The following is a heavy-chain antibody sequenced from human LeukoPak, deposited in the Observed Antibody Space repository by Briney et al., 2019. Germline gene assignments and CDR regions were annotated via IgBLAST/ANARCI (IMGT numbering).Heavy chain of an antibody. J-gene: IGHJ4*02. CDR1: GFTFSRHS. Sequence: GGSLRLSCAASGFTFSRHSIKWVRQAPGKGLEWVSSISSSSSYIYYADSVKGRFTISRDNSKNTLYLQMNSLRAEDTAVYYCAKDHRIVVVTVDPEYFDYWGQGTLVTVSS. D-gene: IGHD2-21*02. CDR3: AKDHRIVVVTVDPEYFDY. CDR2: ISSSSSYI. V-gene: IGHV3-21*01.